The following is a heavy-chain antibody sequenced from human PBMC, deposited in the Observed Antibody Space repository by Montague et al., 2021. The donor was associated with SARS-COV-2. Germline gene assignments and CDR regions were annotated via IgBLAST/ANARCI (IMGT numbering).Heavy chain of an antibody. CDR2: IDPSDSYT. Sequence: QSGAEVKKPGGSLRISCKGSGYSFTSYWISWVRQMPGKGLEWMGRIDPSDSYTNYSPSSQGHVTISADKSISTACLQWSSLKASDTAMYYCARRSYSSSWYDYWGQGTLVTVSS. CDR1: GYSFTSYW. CDR3: ARRSYSSSWYDY. D-gene: IGHD6-13*01. V-gene: IGHV5-10-1*01. J-gene: IGHJ4*02.